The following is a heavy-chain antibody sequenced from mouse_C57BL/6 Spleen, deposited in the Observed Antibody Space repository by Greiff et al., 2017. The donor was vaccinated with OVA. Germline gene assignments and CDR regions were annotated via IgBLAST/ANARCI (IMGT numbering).Heavy chain of an antibody. CDR2: ISDGGSYT. V-gene: IGHV5-4*01. J-gene: IGHJ4*01. CDR3: ARDTTVVAPYAMDY. CDR1: GFTFSSYA. Sequence: DVQLVESGGGLVKPGGSLKLSCAASGFTFSSYAMSWVRQTPEKRLEWVATISDGGSYTYYPDNVKGRFTISRDNAKNNLYLQMSHLKSEDTAMYYCARDTTVVAPYAMDYWGQGTSVTVSS. D-gene: IGHD1-1*01.